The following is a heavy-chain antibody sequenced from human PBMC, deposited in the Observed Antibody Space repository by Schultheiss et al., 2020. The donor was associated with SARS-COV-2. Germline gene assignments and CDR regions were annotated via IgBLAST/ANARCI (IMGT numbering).Heavy chain of an antibody. CDR3: ARGGTRRDGYKNTPYYYCGMDV. V-gene: IGHV4-30-4*02. CDR1: GGSISSGDYY. CDR2: IYYSGST. Sequence: SETLSLTCTVSGGSISSGDYYWSWIRQPPGKGLEWIGYIYYSGSTYYNPSLKSRVTISVDTSKNQFSLKLSSVTAADTAVYYCARGGTRRDGYKNTPYYYCGMDVWGQGTTVTVSS. D-gene: IGHD5-24*01. J-gene: IGHJ6*02.